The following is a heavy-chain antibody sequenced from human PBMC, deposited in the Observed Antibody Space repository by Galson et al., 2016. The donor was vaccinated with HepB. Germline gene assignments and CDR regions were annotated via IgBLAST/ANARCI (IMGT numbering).Heavy chain of an antibody. CDR1: GYTFSDFY. CDR3: VKERRGYYGQH. J-gene: IGHJ4*02. V-gene: IGHV1-2*04. CDR2: INPKNGGT. Sequence: SVKVSCKASGYTFSDFYMHWVRQAPGQGLEWMGWINPKNGGTNYTQKFQGWVTMTRDMSISTFYMELSSLRPEDTGVYYCVKERRGYYGQHWGQGALVAVSS. D-gene: IGHD3-10*01.